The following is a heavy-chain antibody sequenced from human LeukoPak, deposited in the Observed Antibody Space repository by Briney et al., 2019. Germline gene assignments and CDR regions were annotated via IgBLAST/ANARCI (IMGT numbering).Heavy chain of an antibody. CDR2: IYPGDSDT. V-gene: IGHV5-51*01. CDR3: AIYSDTYYFDC. CDR1: GYSFTSSW. D-gene: IGHD1-26*01. Sequence: GESLKISCKGSGYSFTSSWIGWVRQMPGKGLEWMGIIYPGDSDTRYSPSFQGQVTISADKSISTAYLQWSRLKASDTAMYYCAIYSDTYYFDCWGQGTLVTVSS. J-gene: IGHJ4*02.